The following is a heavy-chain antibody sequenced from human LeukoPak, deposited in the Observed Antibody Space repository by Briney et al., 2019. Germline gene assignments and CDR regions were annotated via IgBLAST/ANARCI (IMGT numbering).Heavy chain of an antibody. CDR1: GGTFSSYA. V-gene: IGHV1-2*02. CDR3: ARDEAASRDNALDM. D-gene: IGHD2-15*01. CDR2: NNPNGAT. J-gene: IGHJ3*02. Sequence: ASVKVSCKASGGTFSSYAISWVRQAPGQGLEWMGCNNPNGATDYAQKFQGRVTMTRDTSISTAYMDLSSLRSDDTAVYYCARDEAASRDNALDMWGQGTMVTVSS.